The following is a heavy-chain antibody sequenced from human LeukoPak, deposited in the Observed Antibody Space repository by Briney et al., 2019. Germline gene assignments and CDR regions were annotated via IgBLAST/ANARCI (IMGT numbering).Heavy chain of an antibody. D-gene: IGHD4-17*01. CDR2: ISSSGRTI. CDR3: ARDLYGDYVVDY. Sequence: GGYRRLSCAASGFTFSSYSMNWVRQAPGKGLEWVSYISSSGRTIYYADSVRGRFTISRDNAKNSLYLQMNSLRAEDTAVYYCARDLYGDYVVDYWGQGTLVTVSS. CDR1: GFTFSSYS. V-gene: IGHV3-48*01. J-gene: IGHJ4*02.